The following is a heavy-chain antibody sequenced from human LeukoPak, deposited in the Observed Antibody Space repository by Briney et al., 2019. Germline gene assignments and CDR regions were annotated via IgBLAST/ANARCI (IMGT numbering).Heavy chain of an antibody. CDR1: GFTVSSNY. J-gene: IGHJ4*02. Sequence: TGGSLRLSCAASGFTVSSNYMSWVRQAPGKGLEWVSVIYSGGSTYYADSVKGRFTISRDNSKNTLYLQMNSLRAEDTAVYYCARARTDRILDYWGQGTLVTVSS. CDR2: IYSGGST. D-gene: IGHD2/OR15-2a*01. V-gene: IGHV3-53*01. CDR3: ARARTDRILDY.